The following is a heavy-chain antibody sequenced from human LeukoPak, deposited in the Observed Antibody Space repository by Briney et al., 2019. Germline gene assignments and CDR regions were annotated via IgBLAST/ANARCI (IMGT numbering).Heavy chain of an antibody. Sequence: PGGSLRLSCTASGFTLGSHDMHWVRQIPGQGLEWVAAVSSGFHAFFADSMQGRFAVSREDARNSLYLQVNSLRAGDTAVYYCVREARGYHYTYFDYWGRGTLVTVSS. D-gene: IGHD5-18*01. J-gene: IGHJ4*02. CDR3: VREARGYHYTYFDY. CDR1: GFTLGSHD. CDR2: VSSGFHA. V-gene: IGHV3-13*01.